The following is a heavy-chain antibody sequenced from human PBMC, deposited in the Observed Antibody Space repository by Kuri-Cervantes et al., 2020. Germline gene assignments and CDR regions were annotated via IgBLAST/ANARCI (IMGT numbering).Heavy chain of an antibody. CDR1: GFTFSSYW. CDR2: IKQDGSEK. V-gene: IGHV3-7*01. J-gene: IGHJ4*02. D-gene: IGHD7-27*01. CDR3: AREMGNWGYFDY. Sequence: GESLKISCAASGFTFSSYWMSWVRQAPGKGPEWVANIKQDGSEKYYVDSVKGRFTISRDNAKNSLYLQMNSLRAEDTAVYYCAREMGNWGYFDYWGQGTLVTVSS.